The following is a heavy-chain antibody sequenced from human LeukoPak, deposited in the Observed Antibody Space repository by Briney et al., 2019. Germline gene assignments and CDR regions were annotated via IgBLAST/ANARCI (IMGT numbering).Heavy chain of an antibody. CDR3: ARDPLGAAAGTI. V-gene: IGHV3-7*01. J-gene: IGHJ4*02. CDR2: IKQDGSEK. CDR1: GFTFSSYW. Sequence: GGSLSLSCAASGFTFSSYWMSWVRQAPGKGLEWVANIKQDGSEKYYADSVKGRFTISRDNAKNSLYLQMNSLRAEDTAVYYCARDPLGAAAGTIWGQGTLVTVS. D-gene: IGHD6-13*01.